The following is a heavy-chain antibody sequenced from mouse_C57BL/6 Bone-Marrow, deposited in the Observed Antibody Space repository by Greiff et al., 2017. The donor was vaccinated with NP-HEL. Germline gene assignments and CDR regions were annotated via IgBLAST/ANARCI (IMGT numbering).Heavy chain of an antibody. Sequence: EVQRVESGGDLVKPGGSLKLSCAASGFTFSSYGMSWVRQTPDKRLEWVATLSSGGSYTYYPDSVKGRFTISRDNAKNTLYLQMSSLKSEDTAMYYCARRGRVTTGDYWGQGTTLTVAS. CDR3: ARRGRVTTGDY. J-gene: IGHJ2*01. CDR2: LSSGGSYT. D-gene: IGHD1-1*01. V-gene: IGHV5-6*01. CDR1: GFTFSSYG.